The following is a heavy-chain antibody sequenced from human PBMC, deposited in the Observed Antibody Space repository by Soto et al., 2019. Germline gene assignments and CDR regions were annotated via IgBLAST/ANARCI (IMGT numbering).Heavy chain of an antibody. CDR2: IYRGGST. D-gene: IGHD3-3*01. Sequence: EVQLVNSGGGLVQPGGSLRLSCAASGFTVSNNYMSWVRQAPGKVLEWVSVIYRGGSTYYADSVKDRFTISRDNSENTLYLQMSSLRAEDTAVYYCARAPFGGLGAIFADYWGQGTLVTVS. J-gene: IGHJ4*02. V-gene: IGHV3-66*01. CDR3: ARAPFGGLGAIFADY. CDR1: GFTVSNNY.